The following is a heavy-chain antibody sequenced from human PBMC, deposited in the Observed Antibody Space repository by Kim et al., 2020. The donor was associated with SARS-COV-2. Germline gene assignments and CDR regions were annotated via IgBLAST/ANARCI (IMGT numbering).Heavy chain of an antibody. CDR1: GYSFTSYW. V-gene: IGHV5-10-1*01. Sequence: GESLKISCKGSGYSFTSYWISWVRQMPGKGLEWMGRIDPSDSYTNYSPSLQGHVTISADKSISTAYLQWSSLKASDTAMYYCARRIGQAAAPFDYWGQGTLVTVSS. CDR3: ARRIGQAAAPFDY. J-gene: IGHJ4*02. CDR2: IDPSDSYT. D-gene: IGHD6-6*01.